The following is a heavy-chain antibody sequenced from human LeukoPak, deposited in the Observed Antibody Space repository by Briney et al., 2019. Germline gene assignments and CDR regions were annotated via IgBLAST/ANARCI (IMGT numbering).Heavy chain of an antibody. CDR3: ARDLGLYDYGGNIDY. J-gene: IGHJ4*02. Sequence: GGSLRLSCAASGFTFNTYSMNWVRQAPGKGLEWVSYISGSSRTMYYADSVKGRFTISRDNAKNSLYLQMNSLRAVDTAVYYCARDLGLYDYGGNIDYWGQGTLVTVSS. V-gene: IGHV3-48*04. CDR1: GFTFNTYS. CDR2: ISGSSRTM. D-gene: IGHD4-23*01.